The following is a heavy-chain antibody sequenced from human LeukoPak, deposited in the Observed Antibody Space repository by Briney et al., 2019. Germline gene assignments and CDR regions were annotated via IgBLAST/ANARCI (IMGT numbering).Heavy chain of an antibody. CDR3: ARGGESWFDP. CDR1: GFTFSTYG. J-gene: IGHJ5*02. D-gene: IGHD7-27*01. CDR2: ISSSSSYI. V-gene: IGHV3-21*01. Sequence: GGSLRLSCAASGFTFSTYGMNWVRQAPGKGLEWVSSISSSSSYIYYADSVKGRFTISSDNAKNSLYLQINSLRAEDTAVYYCARGGESWFDPWGQGTLVTVSS.